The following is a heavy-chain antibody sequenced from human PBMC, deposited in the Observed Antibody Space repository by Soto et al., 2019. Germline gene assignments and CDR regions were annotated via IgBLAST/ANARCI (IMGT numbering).Heavy chain of an antibody. CDR2: TYYRSRWYN. Sequence: PSQILSLTCAISEDSVSGNSAAWNWIRQSPSRGLEWLGRTYYRSRWYNDYAVSVKSRITVTPDTSKNQFSLHLNSVTPEDTAVYYCAREFLYYVSSDSYLEYWGEAAPVTISS. CDR3: AREFLYYVSSDSYLEY. CDR1: EDSVSGNSAA. J-gene: IGHJ4*02. V-gene: IGHV6-1*01. D-gene: IGHD3-16*01.